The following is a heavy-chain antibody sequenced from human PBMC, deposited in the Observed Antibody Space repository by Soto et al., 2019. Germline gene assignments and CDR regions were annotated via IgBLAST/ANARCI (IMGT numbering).Heavy chain of an antibody. Sequence: EVQLLESGGGLVQPGGSLRLSCAASGFNFSSYAMTWVRQAPGKGLEWVSAIRVGGAGTFYADSVKGRFTISRDNSKNWLSVQMRGGRAEDAAVGYCAHPVQVGPGYYYAMDVWGQGTTVTVSS. CDR3: AHPVQVGPGYYYAMDV. J-gene: IGHJ6*02. CDR1: GFNFSSYA. CDR2: IRVGGAGT. V-gene: IGHV3-23*01. D-gene: IGHD3-10*01.